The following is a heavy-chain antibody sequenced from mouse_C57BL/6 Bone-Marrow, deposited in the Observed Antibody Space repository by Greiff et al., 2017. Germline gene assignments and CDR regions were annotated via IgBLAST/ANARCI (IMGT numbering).Heavy chain of an antibody. CDR3: ATTEPLYYYAMDY. D-gene: IGHD1-1*01. CDR1: GYTFTSYD. J-gene: IGHJ4*01. Sequence: VQLQQSGPELVKPGASVKLSCKASGYTFTSYDINWVKQRPGQGLEWIGWIYPRDGSTKYNEKFKGKDTLTVDTSSSTAYMELHSLTSEDSAVYFCATTEPLYYYAMDYWGQGTSVTVSS. CDR2: IYPRDGST. V-gene: IGHV1-85*01.